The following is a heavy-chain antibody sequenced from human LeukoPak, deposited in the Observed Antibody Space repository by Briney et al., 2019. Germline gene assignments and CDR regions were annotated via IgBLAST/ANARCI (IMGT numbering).Heavy chain of an antibody. CDR1: GFTFSAYV. Sequence: PGGSLRLSCAASGFTFSAYVMHWVRQAPGKGLECVAVISNDGNEKYYADSVKGRFSISRGNSKNTLYLQMSSLRTEDTAVYYCARDGGYTGGWTYGAGDYWGQGTLVTVSS. CDR2: ISNDGNEK. CDR3: ARDGGYTGGWTYGAGDY. J-gene: IGHJ4*01. D-gene: IGHD2-8*02. V-gene: IGHV3-30*04.